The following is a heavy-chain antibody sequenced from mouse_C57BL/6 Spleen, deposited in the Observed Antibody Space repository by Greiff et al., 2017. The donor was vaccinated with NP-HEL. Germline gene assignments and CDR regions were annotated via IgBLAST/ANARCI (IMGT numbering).Heavy chain of an antibody. CDR3: ARDHYGSSYWYFDV. CDR2: ISYSGST. D-gene: IGHD1-1*01. CDR1: GYSITSGYD. Sequence: DVKLQESGPGMVKPSQSLSLTCTVTGYSITSGYDWHWIRHFPGNKLEWMGYISYSGSTNYNPSLNSRISITHDTSKNHFFLKLNSVTTEDTATYYCARDHYGSSYWYFDVWGTGTTVTVSS. V-gene: IGHV3-1*01. J-gene: IGHJ1*03.